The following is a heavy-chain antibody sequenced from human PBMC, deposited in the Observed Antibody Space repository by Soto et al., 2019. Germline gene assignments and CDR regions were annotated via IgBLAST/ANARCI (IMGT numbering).Heavy chain of an antibody. D-gene: IGHD2-2*01. CDR1: GFTFNTYA. CDR2: VSYDGGNK. J-gene: IGHJ4*02. CDR3: ATPHSSTFYYFDY. Sequence: GGSLRLSCVASGFTFNTYAMHWVRQAPGKGLEWVAVVSYDGGNKYYADSVKGRFTISRDNSKNTLYLQMNSLRAEDTAVYYCATPHSSTFYYFDYWGQGTPVTVSS. V-gene: IGHV3-30-3*01.